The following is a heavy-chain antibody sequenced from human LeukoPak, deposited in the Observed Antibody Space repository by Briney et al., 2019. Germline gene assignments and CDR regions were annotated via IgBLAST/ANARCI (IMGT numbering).Heavy chain of an antibody. CDR3: VRGGYCSGTSCAHYDGMDV. Sequence: PGGSLRLSCAASGFSFSSYGMRWVRQAPGKGLEWVGDIWYDGSHTYYADSVKGRFTISRDSSMNTLYMQMNSLRGEDAAVYYCVRGGYCSGTSCAHYDGMDVWGQGTTVPVSS. J-gene: IGHJ6*02. D-gene: IGHD2-2*01. CDR1: GFSFSSYG. V-gene: IGHV3-33*01. CDR2: IWYDGSHT.